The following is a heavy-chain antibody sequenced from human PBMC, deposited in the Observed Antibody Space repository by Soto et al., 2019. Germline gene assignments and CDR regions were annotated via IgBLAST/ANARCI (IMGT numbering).Heavy chain of an antibody. J-gene: IGHJ6*03. CDR1: GFTFSSYA. CDR3: AKGARIVVVVAATLNYYMDV. D-gene: IGHD2-15*01. CDR2: ISGSGGST. Sequence: GGSLRLSCAASGFTFSSYAMSWVRQAPGKGLEWVSAISGSGGSTYYADSVKGRLTISREKSKNTLYLQMNSLRAEDTAVYYCAKGARIVVVVAATLNYYMDVWGKGTTVTVSS. V-gene: IGHV3-23*01.